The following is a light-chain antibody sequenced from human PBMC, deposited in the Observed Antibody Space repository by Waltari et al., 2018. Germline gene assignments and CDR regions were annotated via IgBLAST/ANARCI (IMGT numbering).Light chain of an antibody. CDR2: AAS. J-gene: IGKJ4*01. Sequence: DIQMTQSPSPLSASVGHRVTITCRASQSISNYLSWYQQKPGKAHKFLIYAASSLQSGVPSRFSGSGSGTDFTLTISSLQPEDFATYYCQQSYSALALTFGGGTKVEVK. CDR3: QQSYSALALT. V-gene: IGKV1-39*01. CDR1: QSISNY.